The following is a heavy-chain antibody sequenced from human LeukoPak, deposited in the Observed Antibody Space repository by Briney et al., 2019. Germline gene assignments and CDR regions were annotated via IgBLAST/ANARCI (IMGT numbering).Heavy chain of an antibody. CDR2: ISGSGGST. CDR3: ATPRDGSYFDAFDI. J-gene: IGHJ3*02. V-gene: IGHV3-23*01. Sequence: RPGGSLRLSCAVSGFTFSTYAMSWVRQAPGKGLERVSTISGSGGSTYYADSVKGRFTISRDNSKNTLYLQMNSLRAEDTAVYYCATPRDGSYFDAFDIWRQGTMVTVSS. CDR1: GFTFSTYA. D-gene: IGHD1-26*01.